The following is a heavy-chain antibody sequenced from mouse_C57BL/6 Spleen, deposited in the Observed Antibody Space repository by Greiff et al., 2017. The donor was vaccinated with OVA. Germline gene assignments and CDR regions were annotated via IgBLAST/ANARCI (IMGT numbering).Heavy chain of an antibody. Sequence: QVHVKQPGAELVKPEASVKLSCKASGYTFTSYWMQWVKQRPGQGLEWIGEIDPSDSYTNYNQKFKGKATLTVDTSSSTAYMQLSSLTSEDSAVYYCARVGYYGTRTLDYWGQGTTLTVSS. CDR2: IDPSDSYT. CDR1: GYTFTSYW. CDR3: ARVGYYGTRTLDY. V-gene: IGHV1-50*01. D-gene: IGHD1-1*01. J-gene: IGHJ2*01.